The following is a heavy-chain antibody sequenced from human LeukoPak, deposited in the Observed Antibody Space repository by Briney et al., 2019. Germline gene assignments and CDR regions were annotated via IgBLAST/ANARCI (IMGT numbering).Heavy chain of an antibody. CDR1: GYTFTSYD. D-gene: IGHD3-22*01. CDR2: MNPNSGNT. Sequence: GASVKVSCKASGYTFTSYDINWVRQATGQGLEWMGWMNPNSGNTGYAQKFQGRVTITRNTSISTAYMELSSLRSEDTAVYYCARVGRTYYYDSSGYYLAYWGQGTLVTVSS. CDR3: ARVGRTYYYDSSGYYLAY. J-gene: IGHJ4*02. V-gene: IGHV1-8*03.